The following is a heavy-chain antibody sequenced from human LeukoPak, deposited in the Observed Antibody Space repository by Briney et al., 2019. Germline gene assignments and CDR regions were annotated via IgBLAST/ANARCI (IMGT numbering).Heavy chain of an antibody. CDR3: AASSGVTLGRF. CDR2: IYYTGVT. CDR1: GGSISSGTHY. V-gene: IGHV4-31*03. Sequence: SETLSLTCTVSGGSISSGTHYYNWIRQHPGKGLEWIGYIYYTGVTSYNPSLKSRVTMSVDTSMNQVSLKLSSLTAADTAVYYCAASSGVTLGRFWGQGTLVTVSS. D-gene: IGHD3-16*01. J-gene: IGHJ4*02.